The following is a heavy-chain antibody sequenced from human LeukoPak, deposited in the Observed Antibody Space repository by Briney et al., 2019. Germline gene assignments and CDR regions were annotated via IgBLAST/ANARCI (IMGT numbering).Heavy chain of an antibody. J-gene: IGHJ3*02. V-gene: IGHV4-59*01. CDR1: GGSISSYY. D-gene: IGHD1-26*01. Sequence: SETLSLTCTVSGGSISSYYWSWIRQPPGKGLEWIGYIYYSGSTDYNPSLKSRVTISVDTSKNQFSLNLTSVTAADSAVYYCATPDSGSYNGAFNIWGQGTMVTVSS. CDR2: IYYSGST. CDR3: ATPDSGSYNGAFNI.